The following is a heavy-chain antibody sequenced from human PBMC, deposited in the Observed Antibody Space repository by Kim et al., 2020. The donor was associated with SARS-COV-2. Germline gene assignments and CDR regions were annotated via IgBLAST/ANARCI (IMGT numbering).Heavy chain of an antibody. D-gene: IGHD1-26*01. CDR2: INPDGSEK. V-gene: IGHV3-7*01. J-gene: IGHJ4*02. CDR3: ARDGRLHY. CDR1: GFTFSNFF. Sequence: GGSLRLSCAASGFTFSNFFMTWVRQAPGKGLEWVAQINPDGSEKFYVDSVKGRFTISRDNAKNSLFLQMNSLRAEDTAVYYCARDGRLHYWGQGTLVAVSS.